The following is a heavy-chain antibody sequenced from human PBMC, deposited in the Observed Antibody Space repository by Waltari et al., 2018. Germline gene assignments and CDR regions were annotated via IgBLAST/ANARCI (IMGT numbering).Heavy chain of an antibody. CDR1: GYTFTSYA. CDR3: ARDSQPDSSGYYLAY. Sequence: QVQLVQSGAEVKKPGASVKVSCKASGYTFTSYAMHWVRQAPGQRLEWMGWINAGNGNTKYSQKFQGRVTITRDTSASTAYMELSSLRSEDTAVYYCARDSQPDSSGYYLAYWGQGTLVTVSS. V-gene: IGHV1-3*01. J-gene: IGHJ4*02. D-gene: IGHD3-22*01. CDR2: INAGNGNT.